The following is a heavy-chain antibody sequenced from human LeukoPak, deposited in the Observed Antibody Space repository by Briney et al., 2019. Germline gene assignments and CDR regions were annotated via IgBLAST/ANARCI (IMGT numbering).Heavy chain of an antibody. Sequence: ASVKVSCKASGYTFTSYGISWVRQAPGQGLEWMGWINPNSGGTNYAQKFQGRVTMTRDTSISIAYMELSRLRSDDTAVYYCARDGRFGGVVSYMDVWGKGTTVTVSS. CDR2: INPNSGGT. CDR1: GYTFTSYG. V-gene: IGHV1-2*02. CDR3: ARDGRFGGVVSYMDV. J-gene: IGHJ6*03. D-gene: IGHD3-10*01.